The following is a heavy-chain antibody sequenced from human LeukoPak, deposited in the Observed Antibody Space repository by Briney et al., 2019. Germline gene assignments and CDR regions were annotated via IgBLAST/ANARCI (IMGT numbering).Heavy chain of an antibody. V-gene: IGHV1-69*04. CDR2: INPILGIA. CDR3: ARYSGYERAFDY. J-gene: IGHJ4*02. Sequence: ASVKVSCKASGGTFSSYAISWVRQAPGQGLEWMGRINPILGIANYAQKFQGRVTITADKSTSTAYMELSSLRSEDTAVYYCARYSGYERAFDYWGQGTLVTVSS. CDR1: GGTFSSYA. D-gene: IGHD5-12*01.